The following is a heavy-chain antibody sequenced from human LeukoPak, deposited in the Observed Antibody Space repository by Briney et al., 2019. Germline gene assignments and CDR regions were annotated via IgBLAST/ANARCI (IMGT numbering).Heavy chain of an antibody. D-gene: IGHD3-10*01. Sequence: PSETLSLTCTVSGGSISSGSYYGSWIRQPAGKGLEWIGRIYTSGSTNYNPSLKSRVTISVDTSKNQFSLKLSSVTAADTAVYYCAKRVRGVHWGFDPWGQGTLVTVSS. CDR2: IYTSGST. V-gene: IGHV4-61*02. J-gene: IGHJ5*02. CDR1: GGSISSGSYY. CDR3: AKRVRGVHWGFDP.